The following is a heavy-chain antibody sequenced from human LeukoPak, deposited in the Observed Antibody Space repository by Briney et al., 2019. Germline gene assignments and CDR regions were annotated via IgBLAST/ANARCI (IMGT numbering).Heavy chain of an antibody. J-gene: IGHJ4*02. D-gene: IGHD3-10*01. CDR2: ISSSSSTI. CDR1: GFTFSSYS. V-gene: IGHV3-48*04. Sequence: GGSLRLSCAASGFTFSSYSMNWVRQAPGKGLEWVSYISSSSSTIYYADSVKGRFTISRDNAKNSLYLQMNSLRVEDTAVYYCAKLARYFYGSETYYFFEHWGQGTPLTASS. CDR3: AKLARYFYGSETYYFFEH.